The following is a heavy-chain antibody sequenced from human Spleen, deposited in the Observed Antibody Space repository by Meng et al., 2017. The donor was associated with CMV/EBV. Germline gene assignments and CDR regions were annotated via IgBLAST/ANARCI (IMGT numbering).Heavy chain of an antibody. CDR1: GFTFSSNS. CDR3: ARGDGSY. V-gene: IGHV3-21*01. J-gene: IGHJ4*02. Sequence: GESLKISCTASGFTFSSNSMNWVRQAPGKGLEWVSSISSSSSSIYYAGSVKGRFTIPRDNAKNSLYLQMNSLRAEDTAVYYCARGDGSYWGQGTLVTVSS. CDR2: ISSSSSSI. D-gene: IGHD6-25*01.